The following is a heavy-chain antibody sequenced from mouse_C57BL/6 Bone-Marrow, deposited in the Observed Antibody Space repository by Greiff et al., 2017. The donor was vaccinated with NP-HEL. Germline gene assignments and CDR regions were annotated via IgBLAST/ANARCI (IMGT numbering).Heavy chain of an antibody. V-gene: IGHV3-6*01. CDR2: ISYDGSN. CDR3: ARSYDGYYGDWFAY. J-gene: IGHJ3*01. D-gene: IGHD2-3*01. CDR1: GYSITSGYY. Sequence: EVQRVESGPGLVKPSQSLSLTCSVTGYSITSGYYWNWIRQFPGNKLEWMGYISYDGSNNYNPSLKNRISITRDTSKNQFFLKLNSVTTEDTATYYCARSYDGYYGDWFAYWGQGTLVTVSA.